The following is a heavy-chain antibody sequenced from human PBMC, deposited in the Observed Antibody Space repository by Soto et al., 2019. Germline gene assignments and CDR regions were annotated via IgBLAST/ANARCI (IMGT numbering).Heavy chain of an antibody. CDR2: ISGSGGST. Sequence: GGSLRLSCAASGFTFSSYAMSWVRQAPGKGLEWVSAISGSGGSTYYADSVKGRFTISRDNSNNTLYLQMNSLRAEDTAVYYCAKGGYCSSTSCYSYDAFDIWGQGTMVTVSS. J-gene: IGHJ3*02. CDR3: AKGGYCSSTSCYSYDAFDI. D-gene: IGHD2-2*02. V-gene: IGHV3-23*01. CDR1: GFTFSSYA.